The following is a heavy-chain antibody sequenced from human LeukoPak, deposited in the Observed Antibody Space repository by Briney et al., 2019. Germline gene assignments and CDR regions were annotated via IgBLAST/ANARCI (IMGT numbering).Heavy chain of an antibody. CDR3: ARVASPYDSARGMDV. J-gene: IGHJ6*02. CDR2: INPSGGST. V-gene: IGHV1-46*01. D-gene: IGHD3-16*01. Sequence: ASVRVSCKASGYIFTNYYMHWVRQAPGQGLEWMGIINPSGGSTTYAQKFQGRVTMTRDTSTSTVYMELSSLRSEDTAVYYCARVASPYDSARGMDVWGQGTTVTVSS. CDR1: GYIFTNYY.